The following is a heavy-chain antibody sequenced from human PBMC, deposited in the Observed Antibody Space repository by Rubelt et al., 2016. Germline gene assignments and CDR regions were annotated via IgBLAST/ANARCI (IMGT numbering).Heavy chain of an antibody. CDR3: ARDMSVGATRVDS. Sequence: EVQLVESGGALVKPGGSLRLSCAASGFTFSVYSMNWVRQAPGKGLEWVSSISSSSNFKYYADSVKGRFTISRDNARDSLYLQMNSLRAEDTAVYYCARDMSVGATRVDSWGQGTLVTVSS. CDR2: ISSSSNFK. D-gene: IGHD1-26*01. J-gene: IGHJ5*01. CDR1: GFTFSVYS. V-gene: IGHV3-21*01.